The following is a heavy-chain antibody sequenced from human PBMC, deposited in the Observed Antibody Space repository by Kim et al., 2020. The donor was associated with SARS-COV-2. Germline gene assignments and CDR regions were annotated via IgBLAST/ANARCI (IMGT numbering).Heavy chain of an antibody. CDR1: GFTFSSYW. J-gene: IGHJ6*02. CDR2: IKQDGSEK. D-gene: IGHD3-3*01. V-gene: IGHV3-7*01. CDR3: ARDDGKGNWRSYYYYGMDV. Sequence: GGSLRLSCAASGFTFSSYWMSWVRQAPGKGLEWVANIKQDGSEKYYVDSVKGRFTISRDNAKNSLYLQMNSLRAEDTAVYYCARDDGKGNWRSYYYYGMDVWGQGTTVTVSS.